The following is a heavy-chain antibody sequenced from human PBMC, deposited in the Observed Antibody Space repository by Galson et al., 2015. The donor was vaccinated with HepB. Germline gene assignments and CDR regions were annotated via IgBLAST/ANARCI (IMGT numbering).Heavy chain of an antibody. J-gene: IGHJ3*01. CDR1: GFTFSRYW. CDR3: AREGALQDGDYVWGSYNYRGDDAFDV. Sequence: SLRLSCAASGFTFSRYWMSWVRQAPGKGLEWVANIKQDGSEKYYMDSVKGRFTISRDNAKNSLYLQMNSLRAEDTAVYYCAREGALQDGDYVWGSYNYRGDDAFDVWGQGTMVTVSS. CDR2: IKQDGSEK. V-gene: IGHV3-7*01. D-gene: IGHD3-16*01.